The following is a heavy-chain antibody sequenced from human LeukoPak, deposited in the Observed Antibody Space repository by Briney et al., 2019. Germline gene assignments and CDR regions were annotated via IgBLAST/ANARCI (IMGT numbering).Heavy chain of an antibody. V-gene: IGHV1-3*01. J-gene: IGHJ4*02. CDR3: ARGVIAAAGNFDY. Sequence: ASVKVSCKASGYTFTSYAMHWVRQAPGQRLEWMGWINAGNGNTKYSQKFQGRVTITRDTSASTAYMELSSLRSEDTAVYYCARGVIAAAGNFDYWGQGTLVTVSS. CDR1: GYTFTSYA. CDR2: INAGNGNT. D-gene: IGHD6-13*01.